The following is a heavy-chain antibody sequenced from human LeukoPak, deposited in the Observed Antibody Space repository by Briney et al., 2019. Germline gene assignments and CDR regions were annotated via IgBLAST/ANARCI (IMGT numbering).Heavy chain of an antibody. CDR1: GFTFSSFW. Sequence: PGGSLRLSCAASGFTFSSFWMSWVRQAPGKGLVWVSRITSDGRGTTYADSVKGRFTISRDNAKNTLYLQMNSLRAEDTAVYYCARDIDYWGQGTLVTVSS. V-gene: IGHV3-74*01. CDR2: ITSDGRGT. J-gene: IGHJ4*02. CDR3: ARDIDY.